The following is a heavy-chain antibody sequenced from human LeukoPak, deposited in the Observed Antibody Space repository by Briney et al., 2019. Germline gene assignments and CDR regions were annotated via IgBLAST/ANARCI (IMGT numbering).Heavy chain of an antibody. CDR2: FDPEDGET. CDR3: ARHFSPSVVTGVTFDI. V-gene: IGHV1-24*01. CDR1: GYTLTELS. D-gene: IGHD4-23*01. J-gene: IGHJ3*02. Sequence: ASVKVSCKVSGYTLTELSMHWVRQAPGKGLEWMGGFDPEDGETIYAQKFQGRVTMTEDTSTDTAYMELSSLRSEDTAMYHCARHFSPSVVTGVTFDIWGQGTMVTVSS.